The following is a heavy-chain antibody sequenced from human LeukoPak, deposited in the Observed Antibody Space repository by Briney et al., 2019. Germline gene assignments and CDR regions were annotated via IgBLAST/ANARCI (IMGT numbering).Heavy chain of an antibody. V-gene: IGHV3-23*01. CDR2: IIGEGAGT. D-gene: IGHD2-2*02. J-gene: IGHJ5*02. CDR1: GFTFSTYA. Sequence: GGSLRLSCAASGFTFSTYAMNWVRQAPGKGLEWVSGIIGEGAGTYYAASVKGRFTVSRDNSKNTLYLQMNSLRADDTARYYCARAPSCPSCYIGSGWFDPWGQGTLVTVSS. CDR3: ARAPSCPSCYIGSGWFDP.